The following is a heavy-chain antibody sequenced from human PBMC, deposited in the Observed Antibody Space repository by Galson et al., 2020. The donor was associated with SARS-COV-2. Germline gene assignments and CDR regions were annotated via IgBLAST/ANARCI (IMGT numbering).Heavy chain of an antibody. V-gene: IGHV3-7*01. CDR2: IKKDGSEK. CDR1: GFTFSSYW. Sequence: GGSLRLSCAASGFTFSSYWMSWVRQAPGPGLEWVANIKKDGSEKYYVDSVKGRFTISRDNAKNSLYLQMNSLRAEDTAVYYCARTVFDWLFNYYYGMDFWGQGTTVTVSS. D-gene: IGHD3-9*01. J-gene: IGHJ6*02. CDR3: ARTVFDWLFNYYYGMDF.